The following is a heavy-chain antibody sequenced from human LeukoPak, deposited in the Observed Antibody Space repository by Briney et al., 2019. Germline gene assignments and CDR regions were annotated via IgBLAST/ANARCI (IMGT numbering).Heavy chain of an antibody. CDR1: GFTFSSYA. CDR3: AKHTLVVTAIYY. V-gene: IGHV3-23*01. Sequence: PGGSLRLPXAASGFTFSSYAMSWVRQAPGEGLEWVSAITGSGGTTYYADSVKGRFTISRDNSKNTLYLQMNSLRAEDTAVYYCAKHTLVVTAIYYWGQGTLVTVSS. D-gene: IGHD2-21*02. CDR2: ITGSGGTT. J-gene: IGHJ4*02.